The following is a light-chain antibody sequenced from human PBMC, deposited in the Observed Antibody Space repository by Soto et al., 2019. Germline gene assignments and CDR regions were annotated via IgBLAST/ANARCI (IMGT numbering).Light chain of an antibody. CDR1: QSVSSN. CDR2: GAS. J-gene: IGKJ1*01. V-gene: IGKV3-15*01. Sequence: EIVMTQSPASLSVSPGERATLSCRASQSVSSNLAWYQQKPGQAPRLLISGASTRATGIPARFSGSGSGTDFTLTISSLQSEDFAVYYCQQYNNWPPVTFGQGTKVEIK. CDR3: QQYNNWPPVT.